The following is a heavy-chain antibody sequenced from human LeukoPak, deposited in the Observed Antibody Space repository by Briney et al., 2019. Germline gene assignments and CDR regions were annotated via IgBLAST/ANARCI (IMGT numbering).Heavy chain of an antibody. V-gene: IGHV3-33*08. CDR3: ARIPWVGELLGGDY. J-gene: IGHJ4*02. CDR1: GFTVSSNY. D-gene: IGHD3-10*01. CDR2: VWYDGSNK. Sequence: GGSLRLSCAASGFTVSSNYMNWVRQAPGKGLEWVAAVWYDGSNKYYADSVKGRFTISRDNSKNTLYLQMNSLRADDTAVYYCARIPWVGELLGGDYWGQGTLVTVSS.